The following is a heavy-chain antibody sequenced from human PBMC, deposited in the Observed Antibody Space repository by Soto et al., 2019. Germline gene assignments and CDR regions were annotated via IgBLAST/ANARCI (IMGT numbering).Heavy chain of an antibody. J-gene: IGHJ4*02. V-gene: IGHV3-30-3*01. CDR1: GFTFSSYA. Sequence: GGSLRLSCAASGFTFSSYAMHWVRQAPGKGLEWVAVISYDGSNKYYADSVKGRFTISRDNSKNTLYLQMNSLRAEDTAVYYCARVGRANYFDNWGQGTLVTVSS. CDR3: ARVGRANYFDN. CDR2: ISYDGSNK.